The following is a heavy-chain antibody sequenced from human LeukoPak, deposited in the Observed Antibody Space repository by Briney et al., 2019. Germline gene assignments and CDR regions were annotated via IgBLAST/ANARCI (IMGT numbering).Heavy chain of an antibody. J-gene: IGHJ4*02. Sequence: GGSLRLSCAASGFTFSSYEMNWVRQAPGKGLEWVSGISWNSGSIGYADSVKGRFTISRDNSKSTLSLQMNSLRAEDTAIYYCATYRQVLLPFESWGQGTLVTVSS. V-gene: IGHV3-9*01. CDR3: ATYRQVLLPFES. D-gene: IGHD2-8*02. CDR2: ISWNSGSI. CDR1: GFTFSSYE.